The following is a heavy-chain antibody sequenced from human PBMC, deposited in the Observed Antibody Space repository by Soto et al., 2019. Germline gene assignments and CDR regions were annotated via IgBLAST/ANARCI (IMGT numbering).Heavy chain of an antibody. Sequence: PSETLSLTCTVSGGSISSSSYYWGWIRQPPGEGLEWIGGIYYSGSTYYNPSLKSRVTISVDTSKNQFSLKLSSVTAADTAVYYCARLDSDDFWSGYCLSWGQGTVVTVSS. CDR1: GGSISSSSYY. CDR3: ARLDSDDFWSGYCLS. V-gene: IGHV4-39*01. D-gene: IGHD3-3*01. CDR2: IYYSGST. J-gene: IGHJ4*02.